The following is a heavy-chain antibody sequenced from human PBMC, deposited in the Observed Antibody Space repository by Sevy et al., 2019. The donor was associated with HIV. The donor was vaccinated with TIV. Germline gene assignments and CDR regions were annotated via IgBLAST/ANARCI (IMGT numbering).Heavy chain of an antibody. D-gene: IGHD1-7*01. CDR2: VSYDGSNK. J-gene: IGHJ1*01. V-gene: IGHV3-30-3*01. CDR1: GFTLSNYA. Sequence: GGSLRLPCVASGFTLSNYALHWVRQAPGTGLEWVAVVSYDGSNKVYADSVKGRFSISRDNSENTVFLQMNTLRPQDTAVYYCARGPVSTTRAEYFQYWGQGTQVTVSS. CDR3: ARGPVSTTRAEYFQY.